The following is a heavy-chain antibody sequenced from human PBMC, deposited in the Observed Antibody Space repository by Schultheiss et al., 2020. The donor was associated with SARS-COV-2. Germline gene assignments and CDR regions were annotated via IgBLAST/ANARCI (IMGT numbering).Heavy chain of an antibody. CDR1: GFTFSSYE. D-gene: IGHD5-18*01. CDR3: ATEDTAMVYDY. J-gene: IGHJ4*02. Sequence: GGSLRLSCAASGFTFSSYEMNWVRQAPGKGLEWVSYISSSSSTIYYADSVKGRFTISRDNAKNSLYLQMNSLRAEDTAVYYCATEDTAMVYDYWGQGTLVTVSS. V-gene: IGHV3-48*03. CDR2: ISSSSSTI.